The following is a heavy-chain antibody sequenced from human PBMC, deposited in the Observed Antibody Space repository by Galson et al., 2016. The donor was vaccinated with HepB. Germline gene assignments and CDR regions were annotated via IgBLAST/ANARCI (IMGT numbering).Heavy chain of an antibody. J-gene: IGHJ4*02. Sequence: SLRLSCAVSGITFSSYAMSWVRQAPGKGPEWVSTIKSYGGSTDYADDVQGRFTISRGDSKSTLYPQMNSLRAEDTAVYYCAKEALTGGWFNYWGQGTLLTVSS. CDR1: GITFSSYA. V-gene: IGHV3-23*01. D-gene: IGHD6-19*01. CDR3: AKEALTGGWFNY. CDR2: IKSYGGST.